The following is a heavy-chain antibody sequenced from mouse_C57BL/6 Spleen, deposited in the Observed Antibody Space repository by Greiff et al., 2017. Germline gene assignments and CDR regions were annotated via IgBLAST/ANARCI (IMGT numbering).Heavy chain of an antibody. Sequence: EVQRVESGGGLVQPKGSLKLSCAASGFSFNTYAMNWVRQAPGKGLEWVARIRSKSNNYATYYADSVKDRFTISRDDSESMLYLQMNNLKTEDTAMYYCVRHGYYGNFPYYAMDYWGQGTSVTVSS. V-gene: IGHV10-1*01. CDR3: VRHGYYGNFPYYAMDY. CDR1: GFSFNTYA. D-gene: IGHD2-1*01. J-gene: IGHJ4*01. CDR2: IRSKSNNYAT.